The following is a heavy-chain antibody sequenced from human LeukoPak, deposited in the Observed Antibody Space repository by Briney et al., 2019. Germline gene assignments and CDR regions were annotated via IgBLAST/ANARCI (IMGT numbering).Heavy chain of an antibody. CDR2: IYYSGST. Sequence: PSETLSLTCTVSGGSISSSSYYWGWIRQPPGKGLEWIGSIYYSGSTYYNPSLKSRVTMSVDTSKNQFSLKLSSVTAADTAVYYCARDVPWIAAARYSGIDYWGQGTLVTVSS. J-gene: IGHJ4*02. CDR3: ARDVPWIAAARYSGIDY. V-gene: IGHV4-39*07. D-gene: IGHD6-25*01. CDR1: GGSISSSSYY.